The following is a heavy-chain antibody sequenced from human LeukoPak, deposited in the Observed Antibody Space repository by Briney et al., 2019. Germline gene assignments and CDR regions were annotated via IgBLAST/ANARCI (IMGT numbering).Heavy chain of an antibody. CDR2: INSDGSST. CDR3: ARGYCSSTSCYTSFQH. V-gene: IGHV3-74*01. CDR1: GFTFSSYW. Sequence: GGSLRLSCAASGFTFSSYWMRWVRQAPGKGLVWVSRINSDGSSTSYADSVKGRFTISRDNAKNTLYLQMNSLRAEDAAVYYCARGYCSSTSCYTSFQHWGQGTLVTVSS. D-gene: IGHD2-2*02. J-gene: IGHJ1*01.